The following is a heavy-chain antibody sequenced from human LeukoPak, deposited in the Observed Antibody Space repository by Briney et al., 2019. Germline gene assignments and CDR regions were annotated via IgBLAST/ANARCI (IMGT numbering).Heavy chain of an antibody. CDR3: ARVGTRNWFDP. V-gene: IGHV4-59*01. CDR1: GGSISSYY. CDR2: IHYSGST. Sequence: TSSETLSLTCTVSGGSISSYYWSWIRQPPGKGLEWIGYIHYSGSTNYNPSLKSRVTISVDTSKNQFSLKLSSVTAADTAVYYCARVGTRNWFDPWGQGTLVTVSS. J-gene: IGHJ5*02.